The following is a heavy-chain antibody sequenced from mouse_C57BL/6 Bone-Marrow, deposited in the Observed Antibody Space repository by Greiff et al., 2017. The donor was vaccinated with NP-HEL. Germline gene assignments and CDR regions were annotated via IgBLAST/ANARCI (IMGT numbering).Heavy chain of an antibody. J-gene: IGHJ3*01. V-gene: IGHV2-6*01. D-gene: IGHD1-1*01. CDR3: ASLDYDCSSWFAY. Sequence: VKLVESGPGLVAPSQSLSITCTVSGFSLTSYGVDWVRQSPGKGLEWLGVIWGVGSTNYNSDLKSRLSISKDNSKSQVFLKMNSLQTDDTAIYYCASLDYDCSSWFAYWGQGTLVTVSA. CDR1: GFSLTSYG. CDR2: IWGVGST.